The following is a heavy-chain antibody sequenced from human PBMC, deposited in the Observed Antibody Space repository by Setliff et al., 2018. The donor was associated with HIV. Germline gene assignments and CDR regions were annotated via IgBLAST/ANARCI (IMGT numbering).Heavy chain of an antibody. J-gene: IGHJ4*02. CDR3: AREPPRRRGTVAEDY. V-gene: IGHV1-46*01. CDR2: INPSVGST. CDR1: GYTFTTYY. D-gene: IGHD1-26*01. Sequence: RASVKVSCKASGYTFTTYYMHWVRQAPGQGLEWMAVINPSVGSTNFAQMFQGRVTMTRDTSTSTVYMELSSLRSEDTAVYYCAREPPRRRGTVAEDYWGQGTLVTVSS.